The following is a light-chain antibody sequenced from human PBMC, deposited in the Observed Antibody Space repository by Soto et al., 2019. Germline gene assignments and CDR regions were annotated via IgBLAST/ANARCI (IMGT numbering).Light chain of an antibody. V-gene: IGKV3-20*01. CDR1: QSISTSY. CDR2: GAT. CDR3: QQYGSSPKT. J-gene: IGKJ1*01. Sequence: EIVMTQSPGTLSVSPGERATLSCRASQSISTSYLAWYQQKPGQAPRLLIYGATNRAAGIPDRFSGSGSGTDFTLTISTLEPEDSGVYFCQQYGSSPKTFGQGTKVDIK.